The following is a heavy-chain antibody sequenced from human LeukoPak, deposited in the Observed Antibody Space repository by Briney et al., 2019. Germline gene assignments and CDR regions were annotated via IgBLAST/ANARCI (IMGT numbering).Heavy chain of an antibody. D-gene: IGHD3-16*02. CDR1: GFTFSSHA. CDR2: ISGSGGST. V-gene: IGHV3-23*01. J-gene: IGHJ4*02. CDR3: AKDREGYRYNFDY. Sequence: QPGGSLRLSCAASGFTFSSHAMSWVRQAPGKGLEWVSAISGSGGSTYYADSVKGRFTISRDNSKNTLYLQMNSLRAEDTALYYCAKDREGYRYNFDYWGQGTLVTVSS.